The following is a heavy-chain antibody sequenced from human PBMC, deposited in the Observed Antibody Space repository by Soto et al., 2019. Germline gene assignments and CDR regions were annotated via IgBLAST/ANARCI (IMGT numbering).Heavy chain of an antibody. D-gene: IGHD1-26*01. CDR2: ISYDGSNK. J-gene: IGHJ3*02. CDR3: ARDWSQGNGADAFDI. V-gene: IGHV3-30-3*01. CDR1: GFTFSSYA. Sequence: QVQLVESGGGVVQPGRSLRLSCAASGFTFSSYAMHWVRQAPGKGLEWVAVISYDGSNKYYADSVKGRFTISRDNSKNPLYLQMNSLRAEDTAVYYCARDWSQGNGADAFDIWGQGTMVTVSS.